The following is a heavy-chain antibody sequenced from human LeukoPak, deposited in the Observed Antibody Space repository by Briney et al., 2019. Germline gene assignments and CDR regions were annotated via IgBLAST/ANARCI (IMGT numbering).Heavy chain of an antibody. V-gene: IGHV3-7*01. CDR2: IKQDGSEK. Sequence: GGSLRLSCAASGFTFSSYWMGWVRQAPGKGLEWVANIKQDGSEKYYVDSVKGRFTISRDNAKNSLYLQMNSLRAEDTAVYYCARDPAMVPYYYYGMDVWGQGTTVTVSS. D-gene: IGHD4/OR15-4a*01. J-gene: IGHJ6*02. CDR3: ARDPAMVPYYYYGMDV. CDR1: GFTFSSYW.